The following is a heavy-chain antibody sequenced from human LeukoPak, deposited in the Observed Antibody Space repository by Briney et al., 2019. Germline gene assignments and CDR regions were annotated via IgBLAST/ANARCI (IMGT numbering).Heavy chain of an antibody. CDR3: AKSWKDFGVSIMPDGFNS. CDR1: GYTFSGYA. D-gene: IGHD3-3*01. Sequence: GGSLRLSCAASGYTFSGYAMSWVRQAPGKGLEWVSVISGSGDNTYYADFVEGRFTISRDKSKDTLYLQMNSLRAEDTAVYYCAKSWKDFGVSIMPDGFNSWGQGTLVTLSS. CDR2: ISGSGDNT. V-gene: IGHV3-23*01. J-gene: IGHJ4*02.